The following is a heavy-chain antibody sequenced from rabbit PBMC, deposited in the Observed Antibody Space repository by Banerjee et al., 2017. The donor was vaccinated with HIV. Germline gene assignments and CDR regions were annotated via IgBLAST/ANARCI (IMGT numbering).Heavy chain of an antibody. V-gene: IGHV1S47*01. Sequence: QEQLVESGGGLVQPEGSLTLTCKASGFDISSNAMCWVRQAPGKRPEWIACIYDYNGSTYYASWVNGRFTISRNTNQNTVTLQMTSLTAADTATYFCARGVYTYAYAGYDYNTMDAFDPWGPGTLVTVS. D-gene: IGHD6-1*01. J-gene: IGHJ2*01. CDR3: ARGVYTYAYAGYDYNTMDAFDP. CDR1: GFDISSNA. CDR2: IYDYNGST.